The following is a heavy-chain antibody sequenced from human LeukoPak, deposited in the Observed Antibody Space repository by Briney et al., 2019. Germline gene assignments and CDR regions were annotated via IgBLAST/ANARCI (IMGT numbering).Heavy chain of an antibody. Sequence: GGALRLSCAASGFTFSSYAMSWVRQAPGKGLEWVSAISGSGGSTYYADSVKGRFTISRDNSKNTLYLQMNSLRAEDTAVYYCAKNLHDFWSGYTFDYWGQGTLVTVSS. CDR2: ISGSGGST. CDR1: GFTFSSYA. CDR3: AKNLHDFWSGYTFDY. J-gene: IGHJ4*02. D-gene: IGHD3-3*01. V-gene: IGHV3-23*01.